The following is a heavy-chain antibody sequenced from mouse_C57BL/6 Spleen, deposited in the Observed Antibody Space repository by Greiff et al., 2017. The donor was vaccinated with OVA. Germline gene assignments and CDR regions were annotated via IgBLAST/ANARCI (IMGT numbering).Heavy chain of an antibody. D-gene: IGHD3-3*01. CDR3: ARDMWFAY. V-gene: IGHV1-55*01. CDR1: GYTFTRYW. CDR2: IYPGSGST. J-gene: IGHJ3*01. Sequence: VQLQPPGAELVKPGASVPMSCKASGYTFTRYWITLVQQRPGPGLEWIGDIYPGSGSTNYNEKFKSKATLTVDTSSSTAYMKHSSLTSEDAAVYYCARDMWFAYWGKGTLVTVSA.